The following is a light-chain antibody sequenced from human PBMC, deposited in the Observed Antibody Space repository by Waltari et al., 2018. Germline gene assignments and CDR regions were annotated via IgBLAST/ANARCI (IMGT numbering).Light chain of an antibody. Sequence: DIVMTQSPDSLAVSLGERATINCKSSQSVLYSANNKDYLAWYQQKPGQPAKLLIYWASTREFGVPDRFSGSGSGTDFTLTISSLQAEDVVVYYCQQYYSIPLTFGGGTKVEIK. V-gene: IGKV4-1*01. CDR3: QQYYSIPLT. J-gene: IGKJ4*01. CDR1: QSVLYSANNKDY. CDR2: WAS.